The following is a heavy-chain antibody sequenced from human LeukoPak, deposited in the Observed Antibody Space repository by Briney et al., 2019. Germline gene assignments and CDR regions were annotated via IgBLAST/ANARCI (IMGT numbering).Heavy chain of an antibody. D-gene: IGHD3-9*01. J-gene: IGHJ4*02. CDR3: ARDPGSYYDILTGYYTPYYFDY. CDR2: ISTYNGDT. CDR1: GYIFTSYG. V-gene: IGHV1-18*01. Sequence: ASVKVSCKASGYIFTSYGISWVRQAPGQGLEWMGWISTYNGDTDYAHSLQGRVTMSTDTSTGTAYMELRSLRSDDTAVYYCARDPGSYYDILTGYYTPYYFDYWGQGTLVTVSS.